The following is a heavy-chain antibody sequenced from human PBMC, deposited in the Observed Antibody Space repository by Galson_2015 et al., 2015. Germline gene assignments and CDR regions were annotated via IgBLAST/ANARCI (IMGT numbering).Heavy chain of an antibody. CDR3: ARQGSGRNWGSYYYMDV. V-gene: IGHV5-51*01. J-gene: IGHJ6*03. CDR2: IYPGDSDT. CDR1: GYSFTSYW. Sequence: QSGAEVKKPGESLTISCTGSGYSFTSYWIAWVRQMPGKGLEWMGIIYPGDSDTRYSPSFQGQVTISADKSISTAYLQWSSLKASDTAMYYCARQGSGRNWGSYYYMDVWGKGTTVTVSS. D-gene: IGHD7-27*01.